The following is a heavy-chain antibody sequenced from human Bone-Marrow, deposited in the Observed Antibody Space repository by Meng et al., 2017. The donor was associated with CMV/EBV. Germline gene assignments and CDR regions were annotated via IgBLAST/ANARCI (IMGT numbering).Heavy chain of an antibody. Sequence: SGFTFSSYAMDCDRQAPSEWLEWVAVISYDGSTRYYAHSVKGRFTISRDNSKNPLYLQMNSLRDEDPAVYYCARSSSDSSGLYYFDYWGQGTLVTVSS. J-gene: IGHJ4*02. V-gene: IGHV3-30*04. CDR3: ARSSSDSSGLYYFDY. CDR1: GFTFSSYA. CDR2: ISYDGSTR. D-gene: IGHD3-22*01.